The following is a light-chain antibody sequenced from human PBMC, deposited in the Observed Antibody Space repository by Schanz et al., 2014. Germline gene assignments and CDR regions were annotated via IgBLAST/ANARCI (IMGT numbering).Light chain of an antibody. CDR2: DVS. V-gene: IGLV2-14*03. J-gene: IGLJ3*02. CDR1: SSDVGGYNY. Sequence: QSALTQPASVSGSPGQSITISCTGTSSDVGGYNYVSWHQHHPGKAPKLLIHDVSNRFSGVSNRFSGSKSGNTASLTISGLQAEDEADYYCSSYTSSNTGVFGGGTKLTVL. CDR3: SSYTSSNTGV.